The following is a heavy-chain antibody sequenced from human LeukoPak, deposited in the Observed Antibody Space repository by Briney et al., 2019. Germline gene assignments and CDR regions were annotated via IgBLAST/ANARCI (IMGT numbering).Heavy chain of an antibody. Sequence: PGGSLRLSCAASGFTFSSYWMSWVRQAPGKGLEWVANIKQDGSEKFYVDSVKGRFTISRDNAKNSLYLQMNSLRAEDTAVYYCAAYCGGDCYGMDVWGQGTTVTVS. V-gene: IGHV3-7*01. CDR2: IKQDGSEK. CDR1: GFTFSSYW. CDR3: AAYCGGDCYGMDV. D-gene: IGHD2-21*01. J-gene: IGHJ6*02.